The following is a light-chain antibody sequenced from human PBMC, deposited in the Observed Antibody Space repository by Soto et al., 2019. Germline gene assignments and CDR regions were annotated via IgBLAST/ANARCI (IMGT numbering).Light chain of an antibody. V-gene: IGLV2-14*01. CDR2: DVS. J-gene: IGLJ2*01. Sequence: SALTQPASVSGSPGQSITISCTGTSSDVGGYNYVSWYQQHPGKAPKLMLYDVSNRPSGVSNRFSGSKSGNTASLTISGLQAEDEADYYCSSYTSSSTVVFGGGTKLTVL. CDR3: SSYTSSSTVV. CDR1: SSDVGGYNY.